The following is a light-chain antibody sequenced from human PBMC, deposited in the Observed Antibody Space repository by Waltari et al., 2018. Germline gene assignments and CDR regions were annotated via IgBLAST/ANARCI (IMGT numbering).Light chain of an antibody. J-gene: IGKJ4*01. CDR3: QQRGTWPLT. CDR1: PGVSSN. V-gene: IGKV3-11*01. Sequence: EIVLTQSPATLSLSPGERGTLSCMASPGVSSNLAWYQQKPGQAPRLLIYDASNRATGVPARFSGSGSGTDFTLTISSLEPEDFAVYYCQQRGTWPLTFGGGTKVEIK. CDR2: DAS.